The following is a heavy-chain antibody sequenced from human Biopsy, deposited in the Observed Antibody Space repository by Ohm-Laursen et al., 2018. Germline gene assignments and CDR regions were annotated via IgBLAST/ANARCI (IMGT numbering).Heavy chain of an antibody. D-gene: IGHD3-10*01. J-gene: IGHJ3*02. CDR3: ATSTMVRSSGHAFDI. CDR1: GFTFSSYG. V-gene: IGHV3-33*01. CDR2: IWYDGFNR. Sequence: LRLSCAAPGFTFSSYGMHWVRQAPGKGLEWVAFIWYDGFNRYNADSVKGRFTISRDNSKNTLDLQMNSLRAEDTAVYYCATSTMVRSSGHAFDIWGQGTVVTVS.